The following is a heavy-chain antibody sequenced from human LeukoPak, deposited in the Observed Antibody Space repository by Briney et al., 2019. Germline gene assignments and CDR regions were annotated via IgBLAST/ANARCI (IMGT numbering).Heavy chain of an antibody. CDR3: AKAYYYDSSGYSD. D-gene: IGHD3-22*01. Sequence: GSLRLSCAASGFTVSSNYMSWVRQAPGKGLEWVSVIYSGGSTYYADSVKGRFTISRDNSKNTLYLQMNSLRAEDTAVYYCAKAYYYDSSGYSDWGQGTLVTVSS. CDR2: IYSGGST. J-gene: IGHJ4*02. V-gene: IGHV3-53*01. CDR1: GFTVSSNY.